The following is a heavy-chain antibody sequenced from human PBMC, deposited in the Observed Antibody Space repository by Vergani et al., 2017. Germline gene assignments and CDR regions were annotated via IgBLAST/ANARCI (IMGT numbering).Heavy chain of an antibody. V-gene: IGHV4-59*01. Sequence: QVQLQESGPGLVKPSETLSPTCTVSGGPISSYYWSWIRQPPGKGLEWIGYIYYSWSTNYNPSLKSRVTISVDTSKNQFALQLSCVTAADTAVYYCARGYYDCWSGYYRGDYYYYMDVWGKGP. CDR1: GGPISSYY. J-gene: IGHJ6*03. CDR2: IYYSWST. D-gene: IGHD3-3*01. CDR3: ARGYYDCWSGYYRGDYYYYMDV.